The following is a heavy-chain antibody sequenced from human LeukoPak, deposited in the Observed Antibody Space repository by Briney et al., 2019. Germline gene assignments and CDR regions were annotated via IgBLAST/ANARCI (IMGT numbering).Heavy chain of an antibody. D-gene: IGHD3/OR15-3a*01. V-gene: IGHV3-30*02. CDR1: GFTFGSYA. CDR3: AKDQGLIFAS. J-gene: IGHJ5*02. Sequence: PGGSLTLSCAASGFTFGSYAMHWVRQAPGRGLEWVAFIRYDGSNKYYADSVKGRFTISRDNSKNTLYLQMNSLRAEDTAVYYCAKDQGLIFASWGQGTLVTVSS. CDR2: IRYDGSNK.